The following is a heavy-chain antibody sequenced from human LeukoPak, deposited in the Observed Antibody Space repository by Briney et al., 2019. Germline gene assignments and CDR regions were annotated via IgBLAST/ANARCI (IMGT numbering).Heavy chain of an antibody. J-gene: IGHJ5*02. CDR1: GYSFSNYW. CDR3: AKHESGTNWFDP. CDR2: IYPGDSDT. D-gene: IGHD2-21*01. Sequence: GESLKISCKGSGYSFSNYWIGWVRQIPGKGLECMGIIYPGDSDTRYSPFFEGQVTISVDKSISTAYLQWSSLQASDTAIYYCAKHESGTNWFDPWGQGTLVTVSS. V-gene: IGHV5-51*01.